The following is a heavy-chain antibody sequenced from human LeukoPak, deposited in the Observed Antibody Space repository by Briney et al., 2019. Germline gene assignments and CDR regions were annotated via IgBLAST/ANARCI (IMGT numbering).Heavy chain of an antibody. J-gene: IGHJ4*02. CDR3: ARRTAAGTGLDY. CDR1: GGSFSGYY. Sequence: SETLSLTCAVYGGSFSGYYWSWIRQPPGKGLEWIGEINHSGSTNYNPSLKSRVTISVDTSKNQFSLKLSSVTAADTAVYYCARRTAAGTGLDYWGQGTLVTVSS. V-gene: IGHV4-34*01. D-gene: IGHD6-13*01. CDR2: INHSGST.